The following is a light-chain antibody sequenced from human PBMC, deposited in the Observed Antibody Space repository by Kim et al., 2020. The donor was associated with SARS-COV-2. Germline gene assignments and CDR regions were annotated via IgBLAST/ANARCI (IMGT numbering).Light chain of an antibody. CDR3: HQYNSWPPYT. J-gene: IGKJ2*01. CDR2: GAS. V-gene: IGKV3-15*01. Sequence: EIVLTQSPGTLSLSPGERATLSCRASQSVGNNLAWYQQKPGQAPRLLIYGASTRATGIPARFSGSGSGTEFTLTISSLQSEDFAVYYCHQYNSWPPYTFGLGTKLEI. CDR1: QSVGNN.